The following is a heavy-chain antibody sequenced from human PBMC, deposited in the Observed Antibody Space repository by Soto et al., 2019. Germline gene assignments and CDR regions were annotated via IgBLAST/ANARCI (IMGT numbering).Heavy chain of an antibody. V-gene: IGHV1-46*01. D-gene: IGHD3-3*01. CDR2: INPSGGST. Sequence: ASVKVSCKASGYTFTSYYMHWVRQAPGQGLEWMGIINPSGGSTSYAQKFQGRVTMTRDTSTSTVYMELSSLRSEDTAVYYCAGDGYDFWSGSHWFDPWGQGTLVTVSS. CDR1: GYTFTSYY. J-gene: IGHJ5*02. CDR3: AGDGYDFWSGSHWFDP.